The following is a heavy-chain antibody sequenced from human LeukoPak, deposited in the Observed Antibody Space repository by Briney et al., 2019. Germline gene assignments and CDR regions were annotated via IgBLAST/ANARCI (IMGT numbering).Heavy chain of an antibody. CDR2: IYYSGST. J-gene: IGHJ4*02. V-gene: IGHV4-39*01. D-gene: IGHD5-18*01. CDR1: GGSISSSSYY. Sequence: SETLSLTCTVSGGSISSSSYYWGWIRQPPGKGLEWIGSIYYSGSTYYNPSLKSRVTISVDMSKNQFSLKLSSVTAADTAVYYCARKEWSYGYDWGQGTLVTVSS. CDR3: ARKEWSYGYD.